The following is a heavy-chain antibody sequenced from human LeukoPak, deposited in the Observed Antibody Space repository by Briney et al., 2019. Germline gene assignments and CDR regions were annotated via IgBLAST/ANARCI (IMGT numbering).Heavy chain of an antibody. CDR1: GGSFSGYY. CDR2: INHSRST. D-gene: IGHD4-23*01. CDR3: ARTPHDYGGWFDP. V-gene: IGHV4-34*01. J-gene: IGHJ5*02. Sequence: SETLSLTCAVYGGSFSGYYWSWIRQPPGKGLEWIGEINHSRSTNYNPSLKSRVTISEDTSKNQFSLKLSSVTAADTAVYYCARTPHDYGGWFDPWGQGTLVTVSS.